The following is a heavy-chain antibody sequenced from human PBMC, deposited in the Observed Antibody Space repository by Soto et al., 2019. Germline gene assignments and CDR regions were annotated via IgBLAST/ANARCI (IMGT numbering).Heavy chain of an antibody. D-gene: IGHD3-10*01. Sequence: SETLSLTCTVSGGSISSYYWSWIRQPPGKGLEWIGYIYYSGSTNYNPSLKSRVTISVDTSKNQFSLKLSSVTAADTAVYYCARHKLHYYGSGSYYNLFDPWGQGTLVTVSS. CDR3: ARHKLHYYGSGSYYNLFDP. CDR1: GGSISSYY. V-gene: IGHV4-59*08. CDR2: IYYSGST. J-gene: IGHJ5*02.